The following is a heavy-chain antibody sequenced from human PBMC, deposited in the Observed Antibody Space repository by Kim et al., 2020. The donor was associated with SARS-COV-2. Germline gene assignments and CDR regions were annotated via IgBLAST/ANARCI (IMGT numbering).Heavy chain of an antibody. CDR3: ARDLGPGYYYYYGMDV. Sequence: DSVKGRFTISRDNAKNSLYLQMNSLRAEDTAVYYCARDLGPGYYYYYGMDVWGQGTTVTVSS. V-gene: IGHV3-21*01. J-gene: IGHJ6*02. D-gene: IGHD3-10*01.